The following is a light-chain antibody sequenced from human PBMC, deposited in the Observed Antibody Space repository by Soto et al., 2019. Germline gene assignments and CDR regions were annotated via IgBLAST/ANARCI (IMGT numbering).Light chain of an antibody. J-gene: IGLJ2*01. CDR1: SSDVGGYDY. CDR2: DVS. CDR3: SSYTTSSTVI. V-gene: IGLV2-14*03. Sequence: QSVLTQPASVSASPGQSITISCSGTSSDVGGYDYVTWYQHHPGKAPELMIYDVSNRPSGVPNRFSGSKSGNTASLTISGLQAEDEADYYCSSYTTSSTVIFGGGTKVTVL.